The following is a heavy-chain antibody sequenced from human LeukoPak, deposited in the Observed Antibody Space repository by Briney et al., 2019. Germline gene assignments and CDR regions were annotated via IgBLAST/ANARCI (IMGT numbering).Heavy chain of an antibody. CDR2: INPNSGGT. V-gene: IGHV1-2*02. CDR1: GYTFTGYY. Sequence: GASVKVSCKASGYTFTGYYMHWVRQAPGQGLEWMGWINPNSGGTNYAQKFQGRVTMTRDTSISTAYMGLSRLRSDDTAVYYCARTSGVFDYENAYAFDIWGQGTMVTVSS. D-gene: IGHD3-9*01. CDR3: ARTSGVFDYENAYAFDI. J-gene: IGHJ3*02.